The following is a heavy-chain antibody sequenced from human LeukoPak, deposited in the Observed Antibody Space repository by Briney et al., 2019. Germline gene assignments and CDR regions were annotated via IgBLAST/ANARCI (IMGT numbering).Heavy chain of an antibody. CDR2: IYYTDT. D-gene: IGHD4-17*01. CDR1: GGSISSGDYS. Sequence: SETLSLTCAVSGGSISSGDYSWSWIRQPPGKGLEWIGYIYYTDTYYNPSLKSRVTISLDTSKNQFSLKLSSVTAADTAVYYCARVGMGMTTVTTYPLPYWYFDLWGRGTLVTVSS. V-gene: IGHV4-30-4*07. J-gene: IGHJ2*01. CDR3: ARVGMGMTTVTTYPLPYWYFDL.